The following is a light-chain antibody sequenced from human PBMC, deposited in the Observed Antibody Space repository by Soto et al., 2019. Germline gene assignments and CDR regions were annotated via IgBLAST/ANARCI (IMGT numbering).Light chain of an antibody. CDR2: GAS. J-gene: IGKJ2*01. CDR1: QSVRNNY. V-gene: IGKV3-20*01. Sequence: ETVLTQSPGTLSLSPGERATLSCRASQSVRNNYLAWYQQKPGHAPRLLIYGASGRATGTPDRFSGSGSGTDFTLTISRLEPEDFAVYYCQQYGTSPYTFGQGTKLEI. CDR3: QQYGTSPYT.